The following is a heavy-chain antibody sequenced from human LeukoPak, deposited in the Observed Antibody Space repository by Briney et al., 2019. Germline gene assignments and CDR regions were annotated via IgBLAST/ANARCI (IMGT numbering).Heavy chain of an antibody. CDR3: ARDPGYGGNSRVP. D-gene: IGHD4-23*01. J-gene: IGHJ4*02. Sequence: SVKVSCKASGGTSISYAISWVRQAPGQGLEWMGGIIPIFGTANYAQKFQGRVTITADESTSTAYMELSSLRSEDTAVYYCARDPGYGGNSRVPWGQGTLVTVSS. CDR1: GGTSISYA. CDR2: IIPIFGTA. V-gene: IGHV1-69*13.